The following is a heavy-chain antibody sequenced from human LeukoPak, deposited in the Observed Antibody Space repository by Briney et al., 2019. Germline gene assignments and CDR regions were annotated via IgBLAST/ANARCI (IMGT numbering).Heavy chain of an antibody. CDR1: GGTFSSYA. V-gene: IGHV1-69*05. Sequence: SVKVSCKASGGTFSSYAISWVRQAPGQGLEWMGRIIPIFGTANYAQKFQGRVTITTDESTSTDYMELSSLRSEDTAVYYCARDVGDCSSTSCYAGDAFDIWGQGTMVTVSS. D-gene: IGHD2-2*01. CDR3: ARDVGDCSSTSCYAGDAFDI. CDR2: IIPIFGTA. J-gene: IGHJ3*02.